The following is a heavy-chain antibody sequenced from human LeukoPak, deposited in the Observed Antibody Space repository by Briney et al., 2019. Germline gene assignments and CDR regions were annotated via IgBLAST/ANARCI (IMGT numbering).Heavy chain of an antibody. CDR3: ARSVYYDSSGEVYYFDY. Sequence: SETLSLTCAVYGGSFSGYYWSWIRQPPGKGLEWNGEINHGGSTNYNPSLKSRVTISVDTSKNQFSLKLSSVTAADTAVYYCARSVYYDSSGEVYYFDYWGQGTLVTVSS. J-gene: IGHJ4*02. D-gene: IGHD3-22*01. V-gene: IGHV4-34*01. CDR2: INHGGST. CDR1: GGSFSGYY.